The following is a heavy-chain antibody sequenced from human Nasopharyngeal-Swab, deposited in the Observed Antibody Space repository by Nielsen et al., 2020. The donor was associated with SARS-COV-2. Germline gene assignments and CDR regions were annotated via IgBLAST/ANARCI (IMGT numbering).Heavy chain of an antibody. CDR2: ISSGSDSSV. J-gene: IGHJ4*02. CDR3: ARDGGRGKSYVMWDY. V-gene: IGHV3-11*01. CDR1: GFTLSDFY. D-gene: IGHD5-18*01. Sequence: GESLKISCAASGFTLSDFYMRWVRQAPGKGLEWLSKISSGSDSSVDYADSGKGRFTISRDNAKNSLYLHMDSLGAEDTAVYYCARDGGRGKSYVMWDYWGQGTLVTVSS.